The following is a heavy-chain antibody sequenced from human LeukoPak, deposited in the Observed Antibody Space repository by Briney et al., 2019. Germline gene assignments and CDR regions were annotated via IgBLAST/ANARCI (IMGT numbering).Heavy chain of an antibody. J-gene: IGHJ5*02. V-gene: IGHV4-39*07. CDR1: GGSISSSSYY. Sequence: KPSETLSLTCTVSGGSISSSSYYWGWLRQPPGKGLEWIGSIYYSGSTYYNPSLKSRVTISVDTSKNQFSLKLSSVTAADTAVYYCAREGQLVRWFDPWGQGILVTVSS. D-gene: IGHD6-6*01. CDR2: IYYSGST. CDR3: AREGQLVRWFDP.